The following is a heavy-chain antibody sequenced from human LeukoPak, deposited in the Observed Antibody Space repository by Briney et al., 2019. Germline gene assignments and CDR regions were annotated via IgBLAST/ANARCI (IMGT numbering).Heavy chain of an antibody. J-gene: IGHJ4*02. V-gene: IGHV4-34*01. CDR1: GGSFSGYY. Sequence: PSETLSLTCAVYGGSFSGYYWSWIRQPPGKGLEWIGEINHSGSTTYYPSLKSRVTISVDTSKKQFSLKLSSVTGAETAVYYCARIGYSGGYWGQGTLVTVSS. CDR2: INHSGST. CDR3: ARIGYSGGY. D-gene: IGHD2-15*01.